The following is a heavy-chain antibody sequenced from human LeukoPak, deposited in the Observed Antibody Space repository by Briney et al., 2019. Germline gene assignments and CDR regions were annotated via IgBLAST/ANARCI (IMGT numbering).Heavy chain of an antibody. D-gene: IGHD2-8*01. J-gene: IGHJ6*03. CDR2: INPNGGGT. V-gene: IGHV1-2*02. CDR1: GYTFTGYF. Sequence: ASVKVSCKASGYTFTGYFIHWVRQAPGQGLEWMGWINPNGGGTNYAQKFQGRVTMTRDTSISTAYMELTRLRSDDTAVYYCARGGLRVMVYRLYYMDVWGKGTTVTVSS. CDR3: ARGGLRVMVYRLYYMDV.